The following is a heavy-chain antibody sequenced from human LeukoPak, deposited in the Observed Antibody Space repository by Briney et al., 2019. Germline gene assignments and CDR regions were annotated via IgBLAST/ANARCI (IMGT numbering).Heavy chain of an antibody. CDR1: GDPISSYY. CDR3: AREGSYDFWSGYPGWFDP. Sequence: PSDTLSLPCTVSGDPISSYYSRWIRQPPGKGLVWIGYFYYSGSTNYNPALKSRVTISVDTSKNQFSLKLSSVTAADTAVYYCAREGSYDFWSGYPGWFDPWGQGTLVTVSS. D-gene: IGHD3-3*01. CDR2: FYYSGST. V-gene: IGHV4-59*01. J-gene: IGHJ5*02.